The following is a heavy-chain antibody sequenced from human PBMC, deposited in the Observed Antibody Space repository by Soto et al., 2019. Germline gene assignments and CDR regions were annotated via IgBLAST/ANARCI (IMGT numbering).Heavy chain of an antibody. Sequence: EVQLVESGGGLVKPGGSLRLSCAASGFTFSRYGMNWLRQAAGKGLEWVASISSSTTYVYYADSVKGRFSTSRDNAKNILYLEMYALRTEDTAVYYCARDPSEGRVGNWFESWGQGTLVTVSS. V-gene: IGHV3-21*06. CDR3: ARDPSEGRVGNWFES. CDR1: GFTFSRYG. J-gene: IGHJ5*01. D-gene: IGHD2-2*01. CDR2: ISSSTTYV.